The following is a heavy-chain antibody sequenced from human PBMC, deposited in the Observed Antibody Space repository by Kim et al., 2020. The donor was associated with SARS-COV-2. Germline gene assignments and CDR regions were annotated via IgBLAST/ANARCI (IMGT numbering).Heavy chain of an antibody. CDR3: AKDLAHRYFDWLPAGEPFDY. D-gene: IGHD3-9*01. J-gene: IGHJ4*02. CDR1: GFTFSSYA. V-gene: IGHV3-23*01. Sequence: GGSLRLSCAASGFTFSSYAMSWVRQAPGKGLEWVSAISGSGGSTYYADSVKGRFTISRDNSKNTLYLQMNSLRAEDTAVYYCAKDLAHRYFDWLPAGEPFDYWGQGTLVTVSS. CDR2: ISGSGGST.